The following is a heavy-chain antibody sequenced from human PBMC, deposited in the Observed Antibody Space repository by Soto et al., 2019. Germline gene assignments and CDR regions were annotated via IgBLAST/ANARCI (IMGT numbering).Heavy chain of an antibody. CDR1: GYTFTSYA. J-gene: IGHJ4*02. D-gene: IGHD3-22*01. V-gene: IGHV1-3*01. CDR2: INAGNGNT. CDR3: ARRQYYDSSGYYSSTADY. Sequence: QVQLVQSGAEVKKPGASVKVSCKASGYTFTSYAMYWVRQAPGQRLEWMGWINAGNGNTKYSQKFQGRVTITRDTSASTAYMELSSLRSEDTAVYYCARRQYYDSSGYYSSTADYWGQGTLVTVSS.